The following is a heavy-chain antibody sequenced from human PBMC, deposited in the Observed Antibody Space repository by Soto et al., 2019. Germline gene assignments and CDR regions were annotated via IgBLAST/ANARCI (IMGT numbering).Heavy chain of an antibody. V-gene: IGHV4-59*12. D-gene: IGHD6-19*01. CDR3: ARVGEWLVLDY. CDR2: ISNSGTS. CDR1: GGSISSYY. J-gene: IGHJ4*02. Sequence: SETLSLTCSVSGGSISSYYWNWIRQAPGKGLEWIGYISNSGTSYYNPSLRGRVTISADTSKNQFSLQLNSVTPEDTAVYYCARVGEWLVLDYWGQGTLVTVSS.